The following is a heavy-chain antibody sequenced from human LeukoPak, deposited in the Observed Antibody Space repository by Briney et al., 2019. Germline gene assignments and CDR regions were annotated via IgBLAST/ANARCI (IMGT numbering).Heavy chain of an antibody. D-gene: IGHD4-17*01. CDR2: IYHSVST. CDR3: ARVSDYGDYRSYFDY. J-gene: IGHJ4*02. CDR1: GGSISSSNW. V-gene: IGHV4-4*02. Sequence: SETLSLTCAVSGGSISSSNWWSWVRQPPGKGLEWIGEIYHSVSTNYNPSLKSRVTISVDKSKNQFSLKLSSVTAADTAVYYCARVSDYGDYRSYFDYWGQGTLVTVSS.